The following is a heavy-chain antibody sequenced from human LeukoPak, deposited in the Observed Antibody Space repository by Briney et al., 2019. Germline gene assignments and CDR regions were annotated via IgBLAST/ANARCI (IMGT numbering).Heavy chain of an antibody. CDR3: ARAGDYDILTGWSQNWFDP. CDR2: IYHSGST. CDR1: GGSFSGYY. D-gene: IGHD3-9*01. Sequence: SETLSLTCAVYGGSFSGYYWSWIRQPPGKGLEWIGEIYHSGSTNYNPSLKSPVTISVDKSKNQFSLKLSSVTAADTAVYCCARAGDYDILTGWSQNWFDPWGQGTLVTVSS. V-gene: IGHV4-34*01. J-gene: IGHJ5*02.